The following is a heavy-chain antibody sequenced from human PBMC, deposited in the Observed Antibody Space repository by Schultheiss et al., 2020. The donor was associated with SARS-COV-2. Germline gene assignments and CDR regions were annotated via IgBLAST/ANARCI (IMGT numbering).Heavy chain of an antibody. CDR3: ARALDGDPLDY. Sequence: GGSLRLSCAASGFTFSSYAMSWVRQAPGKGLVWVSRINSDGSSTSYADSVKGRFTISRDNAKNTLYLQMNSLRAEDTAVYYCARALDGDPLDYWGQGTLVTVSS. CDR1: GFTFSSYA. J-gene: IGHJ4*02. V-gene: IGHV3-74*01. D-gene: IGHD4-17*01. CDR2: INSDGSST.